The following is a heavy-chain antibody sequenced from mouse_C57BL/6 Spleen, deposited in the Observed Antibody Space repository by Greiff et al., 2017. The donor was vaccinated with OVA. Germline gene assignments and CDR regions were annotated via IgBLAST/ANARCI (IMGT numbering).Heavy chain of an antibody. V-gene: IGHV1-54*01. D-gene: IGHD1-1*01. CDR3: ARPYGSSSWFAY. J-gene: IGHJ3*01. Sequence: VQLVESGAELVRPGTSVKVSCKASGYAFTNYLIEWVKQRPGQGLEWIGVINPGSGGTNYNEKFKGKATLTADKSSSTAYMQLSSLTSEDSAVYFCARPYGSSSWFAYWGQGTLVTVSA. CDR2: INPGSGGT. CDR1: GYAFTNYL.